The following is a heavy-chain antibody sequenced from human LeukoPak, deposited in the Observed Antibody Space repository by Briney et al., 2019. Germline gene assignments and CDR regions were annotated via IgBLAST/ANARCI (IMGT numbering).Heavy chain of an antibody. Sequence: GRSLRLSCAASGFSFSNYGMHWVRQAPGKGLEWVAVVSYDGSIKYYADSVKGRFTISRDNSKNTLYLQMNSLKTEDTAVYCCTLQPPRRDIFYWGQGTLVTVSS. J-gene: IGHJ4*02. CDR1: GFSFSNYG. CDR3: TLQPPRRDIFY. D-gene: IGHD5-12*01. CDR2: VSYDGSIK. V-gene: IGHV3-30*03.